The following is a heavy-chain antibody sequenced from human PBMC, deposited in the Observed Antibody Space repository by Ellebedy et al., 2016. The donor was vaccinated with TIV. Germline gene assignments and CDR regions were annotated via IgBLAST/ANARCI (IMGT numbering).Heavy chain of an antibody. D-gene: IGHD4-11*01. CDR2: INPSGGST. V-gene: IGHV1-46*01. Sequence: MPGGSLRLSCAASGFTFSGSAMHWVRQAPGQGLEWMGIINPSGGSTSYAQKFQGRVTMTRDTSTSTVYMELSSLRSEDTAVYYCARDPDYSNREYYFDYWGQGTLVTVSS. CDR1: GFTFSGSA. CDR3: ARDPDYSNREYYFDY. J-gene: IGHJ4*02.